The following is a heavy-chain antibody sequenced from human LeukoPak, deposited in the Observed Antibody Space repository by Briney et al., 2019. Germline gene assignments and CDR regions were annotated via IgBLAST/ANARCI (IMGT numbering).Heavy chain of an antibody. CDR2: ISNDGSKK. D-gene: IGHD4-17*01. Sequence: GGSLRLSCAASGFTFSRYAFHWVRQAPGKGLEWVAVISNDGSKKDYADSVKGRFTISRDNSKNTLYLQMNSLRAEDTAVYYCASKPRGATVTTNLPIYWGQGTLVTVSS. CDR3: ASKPRGATVTTNLPIY. CDR1: GFTFSRYA. J-gene: IGHJ4*02. V-gene: IGHV3-30*04.